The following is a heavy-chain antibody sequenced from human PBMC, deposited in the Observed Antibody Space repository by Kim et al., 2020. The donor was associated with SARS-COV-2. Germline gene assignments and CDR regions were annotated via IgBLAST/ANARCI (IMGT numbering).Heavy chain of an antibody. D-gene: IGHD2-2*01. V-gene: IGHV3-33*01. Sequence: GGSLRLSCAASGFTFSSYGMHWVRQAPGKGLEWVAVIWYDGSNKYYADSVKGRFTISRDNSKNTLCLQMNSLRAEDTAVYYCARDPIVVVPAAHDAFDIWGQGTMVTVSS. CDR3: ARDPIVVVPAAHDAFDI. CDR2: IWYDGSNK. CDR1: GFTFSSYG. J-gene: IGHJ3*02.